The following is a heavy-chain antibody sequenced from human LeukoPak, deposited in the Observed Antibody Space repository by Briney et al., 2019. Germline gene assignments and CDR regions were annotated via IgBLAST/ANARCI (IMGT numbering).Heavy chain of an antibody. V-gene: IGHV3-23*01. J-gene: IGHJ4*02. Sequence: GGSLRLSCAASGFTFRGYAMSWVRQAPGKGLDWVSAIDSTGDYTYHADSVKGRLTISRDNSKNTLYLQMDSLRAEDTAIYYCAKGSSGGRPYYFDYWGQGTLVTVSS. D-gene: IGHD3-22*01. CDR1: GFTFRGYA. CDR3: AKGSSGGRPYYFDY. CDR2: IDSTGDYT.